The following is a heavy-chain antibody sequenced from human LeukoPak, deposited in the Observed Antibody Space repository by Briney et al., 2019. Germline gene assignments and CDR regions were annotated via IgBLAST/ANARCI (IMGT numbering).Heavy chain of an antibody. J-gene: IGHJ5*02. CDR3: AKDCMTGSTGCLDP. Sequence: GGSLSLSCVASAFPFSSFPMTWVRRAPGKGLEWVSSIRGSDSSTYYADSVKGRFTISRDNSKNTLFLQMKSLRAEDTAVYYCAKDCMTGSTGCLDPRGQGTLVTVSS. D-gene: IGHD1-7*01. CDR2: IRGSDSST. CDR1: AFPFSSFP. V-gene: IGHV3-23*01.